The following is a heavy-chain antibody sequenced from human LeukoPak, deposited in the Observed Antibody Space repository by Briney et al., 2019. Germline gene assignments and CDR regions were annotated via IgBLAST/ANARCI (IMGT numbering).Heavy chain of an antibody. D-gene: IGHD6-13*01. CDR3: AKVDRGDYSSSPVPYYNYYMNV. Sequence: PGGSLRLSCAASGFTFSYYSMNWVRQAPGRGLEWVSCISSSSSLIFYSDSVRGRFTISRDNAKNLLYLHMNSLRVEVTAVYYCAKVDRGDYSSSPVPYYNYYMNVWGKGTTVTVSS. J-gene: IGHJ6*03. CDR2: ISSSSSLI. CDR1: GFTFSYYS. V-gene: IGHV3-21*01.